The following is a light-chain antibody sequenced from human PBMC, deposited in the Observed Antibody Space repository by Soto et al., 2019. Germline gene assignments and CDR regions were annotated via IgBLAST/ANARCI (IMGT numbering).Light chain of an antibody. J-gene: IGLJ1*01. CDR2: SNY. CDR1: SSNIGSNT. CDR3: AAWDDSLNGYV. V-gene: IGLV1-44*01. Sequence: QPVLTQPPSAPGTPGQRVTISCSGSSSNIGSNTVNWYQQLPGTAPKLLIYSNYQRPSGVPDRFSGSKSGTSASLAISGLQSEDEADYYCAAWDDSLNGYVFGTGTQLTVL.